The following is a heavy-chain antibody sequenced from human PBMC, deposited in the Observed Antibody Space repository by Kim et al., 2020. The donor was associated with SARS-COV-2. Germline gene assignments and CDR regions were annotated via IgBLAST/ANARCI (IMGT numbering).Heavy chain of an antibody. J-gene: IGHJ5*02. Sequence: SETLSLTCTVSGGSISSGGYYWSWIRQHPGKGLEWIGYIYYSGSTYYNPSLKSRVTLSVDTSKNQFSLKLSSVTAADTAVYYCARDFSGGSPLMGRFDPWGQGTLVTVSS. D-gene: IGHD3-16*01. V-gene: IGHV4-31*03. CDR3: ARDFSGGSPLMGRFDP. CDR1: GGSISSGGYY. CDR2: IYYSGST.